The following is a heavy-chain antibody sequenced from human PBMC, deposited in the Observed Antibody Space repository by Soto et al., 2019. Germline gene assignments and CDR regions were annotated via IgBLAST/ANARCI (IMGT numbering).Heavy chain of an antibody. J-gene: IGHJ4*02. Sequence: QLQLQESGPGPVKPSETLSLTCTVSGDSISSSSYYWGWIRQPPGKGLEWIGNINYSGLTYYNPSLKSRVTMSVDTSKNQFSLTLSSVTAADTAVYYCARLRGGNYFDYWGQGTQVTVSS. CDR3: ARLRGGNYFDY. D-gene: IGHD2-15*01. CDR1: GDSISSSSYY. V-gene: IGHV4-39*01. CDR2: INYSGLT.